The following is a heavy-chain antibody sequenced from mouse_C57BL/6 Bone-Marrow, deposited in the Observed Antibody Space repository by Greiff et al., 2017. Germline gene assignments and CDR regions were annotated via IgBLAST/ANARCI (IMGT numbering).Heavy chain of an antibody. V-gene: IGHV1-15*01. CDR2: IDPETGGT. Sequence: VQLQPSGAELVRPGASVTLSCKASGYTFTDYEMHWVKQTPVHGLEWIGAIDPETGGTAYNQKFKGKAILTADKSSSTAYMELRSLTSEDSAVYYCTVNWDWYFDVWGTGTTVTVSS. CDR3: TVNWDWYFDV. CDR1: GYTFTDYE. D-gene: IGHD4-1*01. J-gene: IGHJ1*03.